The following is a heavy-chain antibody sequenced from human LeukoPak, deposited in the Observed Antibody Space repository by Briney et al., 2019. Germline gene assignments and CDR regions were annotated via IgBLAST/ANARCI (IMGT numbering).Heavy chain of an antibody. J-gene: IGHJ6*03. CDR1: GYRFTSYW. V-gene: IGHV5-51*01. D-gene: IGHD6-19*01. CDR3: ARLSTGYSSGWYLGLYYYYYMDV. Sequence: GESLKISCKGSGYRFTSYWIGWVRQMPGKGLEWMGIIYPGDSDTRYSPSFQGQVTISADKSISTAYLQWSSLKASDTAMYYCARLSTGYSSGWYLGLYYYYYMDVWGKGATVTVSS. CDR2: IYPGDSDT.